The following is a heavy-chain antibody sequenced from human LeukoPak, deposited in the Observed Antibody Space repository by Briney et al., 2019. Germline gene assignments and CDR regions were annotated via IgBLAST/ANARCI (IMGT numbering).Heavy chain of an antibody. CDR3: ARDPTVTNFHDAFDI. Sequence: GGSLRLSCAASGITFGSYWMSWVHQAPGKGLEWVATIKQDGSQKEYVDSVKGRFTISRGNAKNSLYLQMNSLRPEDTAVYYCARDPTVTNFHDAFDIWGQGTMVTVSS. CDR2: IKQDGSQK. J-gene: IGHJ3*02. D-gene: IGHD4-17*01. CDR1: GITFGSYW. V-gene: IGHV3-7*05.